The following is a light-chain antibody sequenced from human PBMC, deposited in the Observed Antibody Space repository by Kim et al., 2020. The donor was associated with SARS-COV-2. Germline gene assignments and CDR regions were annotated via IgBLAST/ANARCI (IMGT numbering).Light chain of an antibody. CDR2: GKN. CDR1: SLRSYY. V-gene: IGLV3-19*01. Sequence: VALGQIVRIKCQGDSLRSYYATWYQQKPEQAPILVIYGKNNRPSGIPDRFSGSSSGNTASLTITGTQAGDEADYYCNSRDSNDNVVFGGGTKVTVL. CDR3: NSRDSNDNVV. J-gene: IGLJ2*01.